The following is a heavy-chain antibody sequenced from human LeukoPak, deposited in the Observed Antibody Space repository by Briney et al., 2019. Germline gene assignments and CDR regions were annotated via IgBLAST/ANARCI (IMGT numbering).Heavy chain of an antibody. CDR3: ARDRGRYFDWLLYLPH. J-gene: IGHJ4*02. V-gene: IGHV1-8*01. Sequence: ASVKVSCKASGYTFTSYDINWVRQATGQGLEWMGWMNPNSGNTGYAQKFQGRVTMTRNTSISTAYMELSSLRSEDTAVYYCARDRGRYFDWLLYLPHWGQGTLVTVSS. D-gene: IGHD3-9*01. CDR1: GYTFTSYD. CDR2: MNPNSGNT.